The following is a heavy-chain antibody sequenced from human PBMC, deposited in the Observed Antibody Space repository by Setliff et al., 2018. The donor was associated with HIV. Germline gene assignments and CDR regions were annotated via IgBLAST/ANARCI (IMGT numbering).Heavy chain of an antibody. CDR3: VRDLGMRITGTTSDAFDI. Sequence: GGSLRLSCAASGFTFSSYWMHWVRQAPGKGLVWVSRINSDGSSTSYADSVKGRFTISRDNAKNTLYLQMNSLRAEDTAVYYCVRDLGMRITGTTSDAFDIWGQGTMVTVSS. D-gene: IGHD1-20*01. CDR2: INSDGSST. V-gene: IGHV3-74*01. J-gene: IGHJ3*02. CDR1: GFTFSSYW.